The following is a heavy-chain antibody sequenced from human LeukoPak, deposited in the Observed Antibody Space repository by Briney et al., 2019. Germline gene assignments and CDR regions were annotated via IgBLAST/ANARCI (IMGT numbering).Heavy chain of an antibody. V-gene: IGHV1-2*02. J-gene: IGHJ4*02. Sequence: ASVKVSCKASGYTFTGYYMHWVRQAPGQGLEWMGWINPNSGGTNYAQKFQGRVTMTRDTSISTAYMGLSRLRSDDTAVYYCARGNRITMIVVVITSADYWGQGTLVTVSS. D-gene: IGHD3-22*01. CDR1: GYTFTGYY. CDR3: ARGNRITMIVVVITSADY. CDR2: INPNSGGT.